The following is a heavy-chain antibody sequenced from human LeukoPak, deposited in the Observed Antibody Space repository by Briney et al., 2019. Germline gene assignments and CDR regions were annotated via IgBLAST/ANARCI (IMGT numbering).Heavy chain of an antibody. J-gene: IGHJ1*01. Sequence: GGSLRLSCAASGFTFSSYSMNWVRQAPGKGLEWVSYISSSGSTIYYADSVKGRFTISRDNAKNSLYLQMNSLRAEDTAVYYCARPTPLYDSSGYYEYFQHWGQGTLVTVSS. D-gene: IGHD3-22*01. CDR1: GFTFSSYS. V-gene: IGHV3-48*04. CDR2: ISSSGSTI. CDR3: ARPTPLYDSSGYYEYFQH.